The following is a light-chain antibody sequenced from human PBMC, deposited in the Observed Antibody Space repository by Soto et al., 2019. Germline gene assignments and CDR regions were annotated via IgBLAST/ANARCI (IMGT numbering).Light chain of an antibody. Sequence: EIVLTQFPGTLSLSPGERATLSCRASESVSSTYLAWYQHKPGQPPRLLIYVASSRATGIPDRFSGSGSGTDFTLTIGRLEPEDFAVYYCQQYGTSPPVTFGGGTKVDIK. V-gene: IGKV3-20*01. CDR1: ESVSSTY. CDR2: VAS. CDR3: QQYGTSPPVT. J-gene: IGKJ4*01.